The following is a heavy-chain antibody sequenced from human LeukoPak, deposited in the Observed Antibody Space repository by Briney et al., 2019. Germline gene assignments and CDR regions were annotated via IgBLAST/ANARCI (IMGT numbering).Heavy chain of an antibody. CDR3: ASGGNYYDSSGYYFDY. CDR1: GFTFTGYW. Sequence: PGGSLRLSCAASGFTFTGYWMSWVRQAPGKGLEWVANIKQDGSDKYYVDSVKGRFTISRDNAKNSLYLQMNSLRAGDTAVYYCASGGNYYDSSGYYFDYWGQGTLVTVSS. J-gene: IGHJ4*02. D-gene: IGHD3-22*01. CDR2: IKQDGSDK. V-gene: IGHV3-7*01.